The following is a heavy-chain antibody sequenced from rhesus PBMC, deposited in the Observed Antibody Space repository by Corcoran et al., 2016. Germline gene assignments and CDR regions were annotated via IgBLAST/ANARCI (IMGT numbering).Heavy chain of an antibody. CDR3: ARGKGLFDY. Sequence: QVQLQESGPGLVKPSETLSLTCAVSGGSVSSSNWWSWIRQPPGKGLDWIGYISGSSGSTYYNPSLKSRVTISTDTSKNQFSLKLSSVTAADTAVYYCARGKGLFDYWGQGVLVTVSS. J-gene: IGHJ4*01. CDR2: ISGSSGST. CDR1: GGSVSSSNW. D-gene: IGHD3-28*01. V-gene: IGHV4-65*01.